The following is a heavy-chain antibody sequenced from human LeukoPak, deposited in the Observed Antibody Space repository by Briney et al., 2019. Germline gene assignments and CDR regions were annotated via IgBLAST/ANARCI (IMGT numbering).Heavy chain of an antibody. V-gene: IGHV3-11*04. CDR2: ISGSGSSI. Sequence: GGSLRLSCAASGFTFSDYYMTWIRQAPGKGLECVSYISGSGSSIYYADSVKGRFTISRDNAKNSLFLQLNSLRPDDTAVYYCARGELLWFGESHAFDIWGQGTMVTVSS. CDR3: ARGELLWFGESHAFDI. J-gene: IGHJ3*02. CDR1: GFTFSDYY. D-gene: IGHD3-10*01.